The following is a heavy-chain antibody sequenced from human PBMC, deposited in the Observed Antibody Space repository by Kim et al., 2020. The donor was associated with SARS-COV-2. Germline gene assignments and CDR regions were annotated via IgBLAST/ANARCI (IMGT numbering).Heavy chain of an antibody. D-gene: IGHD3-22*01. CDR2: ISAYNGNT. J-gene: IGHJ3*02. CDR3: ARLPLYYYDSSGYEGGAFDI. CDR1: GYTFTSYG. V-gene: IGHV1-18*01. Sequence: ASVKVSCKASGYTFTSYGISWVRQAPGQGLEWMGWISAYNGNTNYAQKLQGRVTMTTDTSTSTAYMELRSLRSDDTAVYYCARLPLYYYDSSGYEGGAFDIWGQGTMVTVSS.